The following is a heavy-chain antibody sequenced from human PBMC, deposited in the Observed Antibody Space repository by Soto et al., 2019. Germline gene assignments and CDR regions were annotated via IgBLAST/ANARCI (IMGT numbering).Heavy chain of an antibody. Sequence: SVKVSCKASGGTFSSYAISWVRQAPGQGLEWMGGIIPIFGTANYAQKFQGRVTITADESTSTAYMELSSLRSEDTAVYYCARVWSTEAGTTNWFDPWGQGTLVTVSP. CDR1: GGTFSSYA. D-gene: IGHD1-7*01. CDR2: IIPIFGTA. V-gene: IGHV1-69*13. J-gene: IGHJ5*02. CDR3: ARVWSTEAGTTNWFDP.